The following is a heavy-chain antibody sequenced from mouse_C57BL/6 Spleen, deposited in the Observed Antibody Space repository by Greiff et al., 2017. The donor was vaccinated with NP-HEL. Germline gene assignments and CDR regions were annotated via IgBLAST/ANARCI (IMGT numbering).Heavy chain of an antibody. CDR3: ARFPVRRAWFAY. Sequence: QVQLQQSGAELVKPGASVKISCKASGYAFSSYWMNWVKQRPGKGLEWIGQIYPGAGDTNYNGKFKGKATLTADKSSSTAYMQLSSLTSEDSAMYFCARFPVRRAWFAYWGQGTLVTVSA. CDR2: IYPGAGDT. J-gene: IGHJ3*01. V-gene: IGHV1-80*01. CDR1: GYAFSSYW.